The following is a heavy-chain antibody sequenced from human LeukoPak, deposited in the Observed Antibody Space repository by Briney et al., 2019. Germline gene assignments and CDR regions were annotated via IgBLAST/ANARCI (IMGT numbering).Heavy chain of an antibody. J-gene: IGHJ4*02. Sequence: PGGSLRLSCAASGFTFSSYAMSWVRQAPGKGLEWVSTISGSGGSTHYADSVKGRFTISRDNSKNTLYLQMNSLRAEDTAVYYCAKGTGSYYFRFDYWGQGTLVTVSS. D-gene: IGHD1-26*01. CDR1: GFTFSSYA. CDR2: ISGSGGST. V-gene: IGHV3-23*01. CDR3: AKGTGSYYFRFDY.